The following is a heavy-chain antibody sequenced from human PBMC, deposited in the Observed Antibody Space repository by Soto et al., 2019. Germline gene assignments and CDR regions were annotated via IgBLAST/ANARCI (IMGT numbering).Heavy chain of an antibody. CDR1: GGTFSSYT. V-gene: IGHV1-69*04. D-gene: IGHD3-10*01. CDR3: ARDRRGLLYNWFDP. Sequence: ASVKVSCKASGGTFSSYTISWVRQAPGQGLEWMGRIIPILGIANYAQKFQGRVTITADKSTSTAYMELSSLRSEDTAVYYCARDRRGLLYNWFDPWGQGTLVTVSS. CDR2: IIPILGIA. J-gene: IGHJ5*02.